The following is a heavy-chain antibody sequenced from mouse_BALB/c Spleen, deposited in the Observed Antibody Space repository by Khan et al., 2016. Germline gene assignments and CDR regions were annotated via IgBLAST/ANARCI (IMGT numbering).Heavy chain of an antibody. D-gene: IGHD2-14*01. Sequence: EVQLQESGPGLVKPSQSLSLTCTVTGYSITSDYAWNWIRQFPGNKLEWMGYISYSGNTRYNPSLKSRISITRDTSKNQFFLQLNSVTTEDTGTYYCARWVRNTLDYGGQGTSVTVSS. CDR1: GYSITSDYA. CDR3: ARWVRNTLDY. CDR2: ISYSGNT. J-gene: IGHJ4*01. V-gene: IGHV3-2*02.